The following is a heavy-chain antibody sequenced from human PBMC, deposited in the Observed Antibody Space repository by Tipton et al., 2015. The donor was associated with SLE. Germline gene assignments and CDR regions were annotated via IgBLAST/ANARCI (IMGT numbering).Heavy chain of an antibody. CDR2: NYGGST. CDR3: ARHGSGTYHLVDY. CDR1: GGSISSTSYY. J-gene: IGHJ4*02. V-gene: IGHV4-39*07. D-gene: IGHD1-26*01. Sequence: TLSLTCTVSGGSISSTSYYWGWGWVRQPPGKGLEWIGSNYGGSTYYSPSLKSRVTISVDTSKNQFSLKVRSVTAADTAVYYCARHGSGTYHLVDYWGQGTLVIVSS.